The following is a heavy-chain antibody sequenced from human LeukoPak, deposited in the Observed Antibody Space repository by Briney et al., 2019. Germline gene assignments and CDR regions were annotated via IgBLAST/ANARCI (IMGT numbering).Heavy chain of an antibody. V-gene: IGHV4-59*01. J-gene: IGHJ5*02. Sequence: SETLSLTCTVSGGSISSYYWSWIRQPPGKGLEWIGYIYYSGSTNYNPSLKSRVTISVDTSKNQFSLKLSSVTAADTAVYYCARGRSAYYYGSGSPNWFDPWGQGTLVTVSS. D-gene: IGHD3-10*01. CDR3: ARGRSAYYYGSGSPNWFDP. CDR1: GGSISSYY. CDR2: IYYSGST.